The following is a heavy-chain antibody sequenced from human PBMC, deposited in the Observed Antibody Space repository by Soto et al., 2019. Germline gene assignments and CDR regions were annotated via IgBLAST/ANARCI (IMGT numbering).Heavy chain of an antibody. CDR3: AKTVHSSGLHYYFDS. CDR1: GFSFIRVG. Sequence: GGSLRLSCAAYGFSFIRVGMHWVRQAPGKGLEWVALISYDGTNQDSAESVKGRFTISRDNSKNTLYLQMNSLRVEDTAVYYCAKTVHSSGLHYYFDSWGQGALVTVSS. CDR2: ISYDGTNQ. D-gene: IGHD3-22*01. V-gene: IGHV3-30*18. J-gene: IGHJ4*02.